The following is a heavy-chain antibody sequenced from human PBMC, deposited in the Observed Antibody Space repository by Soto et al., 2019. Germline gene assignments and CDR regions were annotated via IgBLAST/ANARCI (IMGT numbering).Heavy chain of an antibody. CDR1: GGSISSGDYY. J-gene: IGHJ4*02. CDR2: IYYSGST. D-gene: IGHD4-17*01. V-gene: IGHV4-30-4*01. Sequence: QVQLQESGPGLVKPSQTLSLTCTVSGGSISSGDYYWSWIRQPPGKGLEWIGYIYYSGSTYSNPSLKRRVTISVDTSTNHSAPKLSSVTAAYTAVYYCAIYGGNSVYFAYWGQGTLVTVSS. CDR3: AIYGGNSVYFAY.